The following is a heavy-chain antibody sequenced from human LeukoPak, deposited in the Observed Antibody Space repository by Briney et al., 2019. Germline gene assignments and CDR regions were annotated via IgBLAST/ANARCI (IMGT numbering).Heavy chain of an antibody. CDR1: GGSFSGYY. CDR3: ERLGSVGNYNYQYMDI. D-gene: IGHD3-10*01. CDR2: INDIGNT. J-gene: IGHJ6*03. V-gene: IGHV4-34*01. Sequence: SSETLSLTCAVYGGSFSGYYWSWIRQPPGKGLEWIGEINDIGNTNYDPSLRSRVTISVDTSKNQFSLSLTCATAADTAVYFCERLGSVGNYNYQYMDIWGNRTTVTVSS.